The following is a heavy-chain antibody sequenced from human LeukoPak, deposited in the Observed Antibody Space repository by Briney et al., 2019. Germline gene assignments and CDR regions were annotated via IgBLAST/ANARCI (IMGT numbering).Heavy chain of an antibody. J-gene: IGHJ4*02. CDR3: ARGRDTAMVTLYFDY. CDR2: INHSGST. V-gene: IGHV4-34*01. D-gene: IGHD5-18*01. Sequence: SETLSLTCAVYGGSFSGYYWSWIRQPPGKGLEWIGEINHSGSTNYNPSLKSRVTISVDTSKNQFSLKLSSVTAADTAVYYCARGRDTAMVTLYFDYWGQGTLVTVSS. CDR1: GGSFSGYY.